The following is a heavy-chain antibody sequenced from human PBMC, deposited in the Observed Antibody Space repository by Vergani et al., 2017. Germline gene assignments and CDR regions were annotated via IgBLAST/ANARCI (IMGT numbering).Heavy chain of an antibody. CDR3: ARHSTVEWLVKLGWIDP. CDR1: GASIRSSNYY. D-gene: IGHD6-19*01. Sequence: QLQLQESGPGLVKPSATLSLTCSFPGASIRSSNYYWGWIRQPPGKGLEWIASIYYSWSTYYNPSPKSRVPISVDTSKNQFSLKLSSVTAADTAVYFCARHSTVEWLVKLGWIDPWGQGILVTVSS. CDR2: IYYSWST. V-gene: IGHV4-39*01. J-gene: IGHJ5*02.